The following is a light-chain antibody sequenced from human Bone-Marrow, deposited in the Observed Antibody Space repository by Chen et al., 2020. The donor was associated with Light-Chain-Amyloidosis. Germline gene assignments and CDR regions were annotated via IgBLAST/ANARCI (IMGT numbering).Light chain of an antibody. J-gene: IGKJ2*01. V-gene: IGKV1-39*01. CDR3: QQTADIPYT. CDR1: QSIGDY. Sequence: IQVTQSPSSLSASVGDRVTVTCRASQSIGDYLNWYQQKPGKAPKLLIYAASNLQSGVPSRFSGGGSGTDFTLTISSLHREDFATYYCQQTADIPYTFGQGTKVEIK. CDR2: AAS.